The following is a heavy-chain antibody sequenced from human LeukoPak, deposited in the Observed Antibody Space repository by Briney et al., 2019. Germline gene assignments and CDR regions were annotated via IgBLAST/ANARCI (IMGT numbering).Heavy chain of an antibody. CDR3: ARDRRYYDDFYGMDV. Sequence: SETLSLTCTVSGGSISSYYWSWIRQPPGKGLEWIGYIYYSGSTNYNPSLKSRVTISVDTSKNQFSLELSSVTAADTAVYYCARDRRYYDDFYGMDVWGQGTTVTVSS. V-gene: IGHV4-59*01. CDR1: GGSISSYY. D-gene: IGHD3-22*01. CDR2: IYYSGST. J-gene: IGHJ6*02.